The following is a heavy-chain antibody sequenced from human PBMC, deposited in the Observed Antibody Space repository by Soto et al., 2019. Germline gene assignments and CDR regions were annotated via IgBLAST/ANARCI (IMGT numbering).Heavy chain of an antibody. J-gene: IGHJ3*02. Sequence: XATLSLTGTVCGGSLSSYYWSWIRQPAGKGLEWIGRIYDSGSTNCIPSLRSRVTMSVDTSKNQLSLKMSSVTAADTAVYYCARERTSQLSGDHALDIWGQGTVVTASS. V-gene: IGHV4-4*07. CDR2: IYDSGST. CDR3: ARERTSQLSGDHALDI. CDR1: GGSLSSYY. D-gene: IGHD2-21*01.